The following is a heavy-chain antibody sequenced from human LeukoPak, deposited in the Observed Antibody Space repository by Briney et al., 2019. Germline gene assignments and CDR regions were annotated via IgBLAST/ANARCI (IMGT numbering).Heavy chain of an antibody. CDR3: ASSPLYHYYGSGSYYKAHYLDY. CDR1: GGSISSYY. CDR2: IYYTRST. Sequence: PSETLSLTCTVSGGSISSYYWSWIRQPPGKGLEWIGYIYYTRSTHYNPSLKSRVTISVDTSKNQFSLKLSSVTAADTAVYYCASSPLYHYYGSGSYYKAHYLDYWGQGTLVTVSS. D-gene: IGHD3-10*01. J-gene: IGHJ4*02. V-gene: IGHV4-59*01.